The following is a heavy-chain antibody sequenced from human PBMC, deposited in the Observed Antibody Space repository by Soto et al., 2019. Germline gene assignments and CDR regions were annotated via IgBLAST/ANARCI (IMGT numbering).Heavy chain of an antibody. D-gene: IGHD5-18*01. CDR3: AGDGSTGETAMASQYCYGMDA. J-gene: IGHJ6*02. CDR1: GGSFISYA. V-gene: IGHV1-69*12. Sequence: QVQLVQSGAEVRKPGSSVKVSCKVSGGSFISYAISWVRQAPGQGLEWMGGIIPIFGRGNYAQRFQGRVAFTAVASTRGVHMGPGGVRPGDTAVYYCAGDGSTGETAMASQYCYGMDAWGQGATVTVSS. CDR2: IIPIFGRG.